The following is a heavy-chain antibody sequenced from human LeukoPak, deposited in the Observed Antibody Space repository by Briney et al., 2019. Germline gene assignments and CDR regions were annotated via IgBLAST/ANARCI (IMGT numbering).Heavy chain of an antibody. D-gene: IGHD3-10*01. CDR1: GFTFSNAW. J-gene: IGHJ5*02. V-gene: IGHV4-34*01. CDR2: INHSGST. Sequence: GSLRLSCAASGFTFSNAWMSWVRQPPGKGLEWIGEINHSGSTNYNPSLKSRVTISVDTSKNQFSLKLSSVTAADTAVYYCARRGSGSYYKELNWFDPWGQGTLVTVSS. CDR3: ARRGSGSYYKELNWFDP.